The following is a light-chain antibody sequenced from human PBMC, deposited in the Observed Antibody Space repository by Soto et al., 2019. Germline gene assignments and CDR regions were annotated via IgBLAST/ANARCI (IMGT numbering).Light chain of an antibody. V-gene: IGKV3-20*01. CDR1: QSVRSTY. CDR3: QHYDTLS. Sequence: EIVLTQSPGTLSLSPGERATLSCRASQSVRSTYLAWYQQKFGQAPRLLIYGASSRATGIPDRFAGSGSGTDFTLTISRLEPEDFAVHYCQHYDTLSFGQGTRLEIK. CDR2: GAS. J-gene: IGKJ5*01.